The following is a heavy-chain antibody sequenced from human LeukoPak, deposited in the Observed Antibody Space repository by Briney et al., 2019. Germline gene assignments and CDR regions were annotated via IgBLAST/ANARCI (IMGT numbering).Heavy chain of an antibody. D-gene: IGHD2-2*01. CDR1: GGSISSGGYY. CDR3: ARGFLVVIQTDVRWFDP. CDR2: IYYSGNT. J-gene: IGHJ5*02. Sequence: SETLSLTCTVSGGSISSGGYYWSWIRQHPGKGLEWIGYIYYSGNTYYNPSLKSRITISLDTSKNQFSLNLSSVTAADTAVYYCARGFLVVIQTDVRWFDPWGQGTLVTVTS. V-gene: IGHV4-31*03.